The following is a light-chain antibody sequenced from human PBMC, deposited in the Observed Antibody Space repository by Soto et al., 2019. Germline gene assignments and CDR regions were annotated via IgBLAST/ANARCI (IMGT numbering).Light chain of an antibody. CDR3: QQYKNWPL. CDR2: DAS. J-gene: IGKJ5*01. V-gene: IGKV3-15*01. Sequence: EVVMTQSPATLSVSPWERATLSCRASRSVNQYLAWYQQRPGQAPRLLIYDASTRAAGVAARFSGSGSGTDFTLTISSLQSEDFAVYYCQQYKNWPLFGQGTRLEIK. CDR1: RSVNQY.